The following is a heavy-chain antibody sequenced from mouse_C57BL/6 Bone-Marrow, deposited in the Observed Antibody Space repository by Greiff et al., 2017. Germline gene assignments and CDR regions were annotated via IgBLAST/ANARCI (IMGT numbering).Heavy chain of an antibody. Sequence: VQLQQSGAELVRPGASVKLSCTASGFNFKDYYMHWVKQRPEQGLEWIGRIDPEDGDTEYAQKFQGKATLTADTSSTTAYLQLRSLTSEDTAVYYCTVYYYGSSPYYFDYWGQGTTLTVSA. CDR3: TVYYYGSSPYYFDY. CDR2: IDPEDGDT. V-gene: IGHV14-1*01. J-gene: IGHJ2*01. D-gene: IGHD1-1*01. CDR1: GFNFKDYY.